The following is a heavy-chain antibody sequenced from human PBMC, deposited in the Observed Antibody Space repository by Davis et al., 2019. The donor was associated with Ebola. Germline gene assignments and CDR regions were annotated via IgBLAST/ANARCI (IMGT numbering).Heavy chain of an antibody. Sequence: ASVKVSCKASGYTFTGYYMHWVRQAPGQGLEWMGWINPNSGGTNYAQKFQGRVTMTRDTSISTAYMELSRLRSDDTAVYYCARDRIAARAYGMDVWGQGTTVTVSS. CDR3: ARDRIAARAYGMDV. CDR1: GYTFTGYY. V-gene: IGHV1-2*02. CDR2: INPNSGGT. D-gene: IGHD6-6*01. J-gene: IGHJ6*02.